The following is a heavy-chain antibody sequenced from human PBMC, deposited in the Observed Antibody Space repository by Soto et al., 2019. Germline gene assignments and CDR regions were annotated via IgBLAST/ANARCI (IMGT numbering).Heavy chain of an antibody. CDR2: ISGSGGST. V-gene: IGHV3-23*01. Sequence: GGSLRLSCAASGFTFSSYAMSWVRQAPGKGLEWVSAISGSGGSTYYADSVKGRFTISRDNSKNTLYLQMNSLRAEDTAVYYCATPLINSNSGYDSFDYWGQGTLVTVSS. CDR3: ATPLINSNSGYDSFDY. D-gene: IGHD5-12*01. J-gene: IGHJ4*02. CDR1: GFTFSSYA.